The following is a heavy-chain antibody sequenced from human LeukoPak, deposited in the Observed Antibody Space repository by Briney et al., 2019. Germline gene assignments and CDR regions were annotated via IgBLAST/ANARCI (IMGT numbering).Heavy chain of an antibody. CDR1: GGSISSDGYY. CDR3: ARGDSSGYYYAAYFQH. Sequence: PSETLSLTCTVSGGSISSDGYYWSWIRQLPGKGLECIGYIYYSGSTYYNPSLKSRVTISVDTSKNQFSLKLSSVTAADTAVYYCARGDSSGYYYAAYFQHWGQGTLVTVSS. CDR2: IYYSGST. V-gene: IGHV4-31*03. J-gene: IGHJ1*01. D-gene: IGHD3-22*01.